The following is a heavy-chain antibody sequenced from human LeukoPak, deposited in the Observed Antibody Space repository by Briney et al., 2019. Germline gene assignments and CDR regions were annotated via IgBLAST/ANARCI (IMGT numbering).Heavy chain of an antibody. CDR1: GFTFGDHA. Sequence: GGSLRLSCTASGFTFGDHAMSWVRQAPGKGLEWVGRIKSKTDGGTTDYAAPVKGRFTISRDDSKNTLYLQMNSLKTEDTAVYYCTTDPNTAMVAYYFDYWGQGTLVTVSS. CDR2: IKSKTDGGTT. CDR3: TTDPNTAMVAYYFDY. D-gene: IGHD5-18*01. V-gene: IGHV3-15*01. J-gene: IGHJ4*02.